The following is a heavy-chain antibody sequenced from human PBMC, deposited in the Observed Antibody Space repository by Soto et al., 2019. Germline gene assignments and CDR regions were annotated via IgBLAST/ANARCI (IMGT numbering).Heavy chain of an antibody. J-gene: IGHJ4*02. V-gene: IGHV2-5*01. D-gene: IGHD3-3*01. Sequence: ASGPTLVNPTETLTLTCTVSGFSLTSSGMTLGWIRQPPGKAPEWLTLGSQYSPSLQSRLAFTKDTSKNQVLLTMTNMDPVDTATYYCTLRHDSSKGPIYWGQGILVTVSS. CDR2: GS. CDR1: GFSLTSSGMT. CDR3: TLRHDSSKGPIY.